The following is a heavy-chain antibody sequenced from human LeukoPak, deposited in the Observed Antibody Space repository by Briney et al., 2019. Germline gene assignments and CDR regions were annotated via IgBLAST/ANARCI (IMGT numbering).Heavy chain of an antibody. Sequence: GGSLRLSCAASGFIFSTYAMSWVRQAPGKGLEWVSAITGSGDSTYYADSVQGRFTISRDNSKSTLCLQMNSLRAEDTAVYYCSKQLGYCSDGSCYFPYWGQGTLVTVSS. CDR3: SKQLGYCSDGSCYFPY. J-gene: IGHJ4*02. CDR2: ITGSGDST. D-gene: IGHD2-15*01. V-gene: IGHV3-23*01. CDR1: GFIFSTYA.